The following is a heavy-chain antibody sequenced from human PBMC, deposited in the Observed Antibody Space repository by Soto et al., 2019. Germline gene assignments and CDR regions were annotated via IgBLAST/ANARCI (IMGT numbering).Heavy chain of an antibody. CDR2: ISSSSSYI. Sequence: EVQLVESGGGLVKPGGSLRLSCAASGFTFSSYSMNWVRQAPGKGLEWVSSISSSSSYIYYADSVKGRFTISRDNAKNPLYLQMNSLRAEDTAVYYCARDQPGYSYGYGLGYWGQGPLVTVSS. V-gene: IGHV3-21*01. J-gene: IGHJ4*02. D-gene: IGHD5-18*01. CDR1: GFTFSSYS. CDR3: ARDQPGYSYGYGLGY.